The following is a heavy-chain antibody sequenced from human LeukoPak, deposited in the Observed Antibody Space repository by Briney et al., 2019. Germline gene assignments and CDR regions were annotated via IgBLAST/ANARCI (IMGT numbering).Heavy chain of an antibody. CDR2: IGTAGDT. V-gene: IGHV3-13*01. J-gene: IGHJ4*02. Sequence: QPGGSLRLSCAASGFTFSSYDMHWVRQATGKGLEWVSAIGTAGDTYYPGSVKGRFTISRENAKNSLYLQMNSLRAGDTAVYYCARDPSMDYGDLPYDYWGQGTLVTVSS. D-gene: IGHD4-17*01. CDR1: GFTFSSYD. CDR3: ARDPSMDYGDLPYDY.